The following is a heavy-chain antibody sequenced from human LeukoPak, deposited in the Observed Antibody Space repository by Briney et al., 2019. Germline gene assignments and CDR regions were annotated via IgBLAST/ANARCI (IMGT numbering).Heavy chain of an antibody. J-gene: IGHJ6*02. V-gene: IGHV3-64*01. Sequence: GGSLRLSCAVSGFTFSSYAMHWVRQAPGKGLEYVSAISSNGGSTYYANSVKGRFTISRDNSKNTLYLQMGSLRAEDMAVYYCARWRGVGATTYYGMDVWGQGTTVTVSS. CDR1: GFTFSSYA. CDR2: ISSNGGST. CDR3: ARWRGVGATTYYGMDV. D-gene: IGHD1-26*01.